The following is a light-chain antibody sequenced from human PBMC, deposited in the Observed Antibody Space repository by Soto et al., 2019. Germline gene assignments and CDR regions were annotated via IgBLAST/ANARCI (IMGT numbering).Light chain of an antibody. V-gene: IGKV1-12*02. J-gene: IGKJ1*01. CDR2: GAS. Sequence: DIQMTQSPSSVSASVGDRVTITCRASQGISSWLAWYQQKPGKAPKLLIYGASTRATGIPARFSGSGSGTEFTLTISSLQSEDFAVYYCQQYNNWPSRTFGQGTKVDIK. CDR1: QGISSW. CDR3: QQYNNWPSRT.